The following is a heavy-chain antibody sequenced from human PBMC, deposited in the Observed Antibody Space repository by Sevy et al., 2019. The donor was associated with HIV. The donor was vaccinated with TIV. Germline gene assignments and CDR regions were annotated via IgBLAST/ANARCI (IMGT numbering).Heavy chain of an antibody. CDR1: GGTFSSYA. CDR2: IIPIFGTA. D-gene: IGHD6-13*01. CDR3: ASGEYSSSWYAGNAYYYYGMDV. Sequence: ASVKVSCKASGGTFSSYAISWVRQAPGQGLEWMGGIIPIFGTANYAQKFQGRVTITADESTRTAYMELSSLRSEDTAVYYCASGEYSSSWYAGNAYYYYGMDVWGQGTTVTVSS. J-gene: IGHJ6*02. V-gene: IGHV1-69*13.